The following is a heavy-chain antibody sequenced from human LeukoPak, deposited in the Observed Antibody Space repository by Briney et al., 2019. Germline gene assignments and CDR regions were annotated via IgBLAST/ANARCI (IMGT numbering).Heavy chain of an antibody. J-gene: IGHJ4*02. V-gene: IGHV3-23*01. D-gene: IGHD3-10*01. CDR3: AKGVRFGESNFDY. CDR2: ISNSGGST. Sequence: GGSLRLSCAASGFTFSSYAMSWVRQAPGKGLEWVPVISNSGGSTYYADSVKGRFTISRDNPKNTLYLQMNSLRAEDTAVYYCAKGVRFGESNFDYWGQGTLVTVSS. CDR1: GFTFSSYA.